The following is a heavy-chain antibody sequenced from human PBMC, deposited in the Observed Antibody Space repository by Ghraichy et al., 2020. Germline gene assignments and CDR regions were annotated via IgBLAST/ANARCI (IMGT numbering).Heavy chain of an antibody. CDR3: ANSPSGWPTLYYFDY. J-gene: IGHJ4*02. D-gene: IGHD6-19*01. CDR2: ISGSGGST. CDR1: GFTFSSYA. V-gene: IGHV3-23*01. Sequence: GGSLRLSCAASGFTFSSYAMSWVRQAPGKGLEWVSAISGSGGSTYYADSVKGRFTISRDNSKNTLYLQMNSLRAEDTAVYYCANSPSGWPTLYYFDYWGQGTLVTVSS.